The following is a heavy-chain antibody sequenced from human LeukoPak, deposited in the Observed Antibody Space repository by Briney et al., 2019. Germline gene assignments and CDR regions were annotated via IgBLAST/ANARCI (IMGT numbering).Heavy chain of an antibody. J-gene: IGHJ4*02. CDR2: IIPIFGTA. CDR3: AREETYYYDSSGYCFDY. Sequence: ASVKVSCKASGGTFSSYAISWVRQAPGQGLEWMGGIIPIFGTANYARKFQGRVTITADESTSTAYMELSSLRSEDTAVYYCAREETYYYDSSGYCFDYWGQGTLVTVSS. D-gene: IGHD3-22*01. CDR1: GGTFSSYA. V-gene: IGHV1-69*13.